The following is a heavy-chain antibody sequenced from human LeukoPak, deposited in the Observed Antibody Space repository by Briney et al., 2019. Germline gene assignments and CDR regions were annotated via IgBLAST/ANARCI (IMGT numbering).Heavy chain of an antibody. Sequence: NPGGSLRLSCAASGFTFSSYNMNWVRQAPGKGLEWVSSISGSSSYIYYADSVKGRFTISRDNSKNTLYLQMNSLRAEDTAVYYCARIVATGRGFDPWGQGTLVTVSS. J-gene: IGHJ5*02. CDR2: ISGSSSYI. CDR3: ARIVATGRGFDP. CDR1: GFTFSSYN. V-gene: IGHV3-21*01. D-gene: IGHD5-12*01.